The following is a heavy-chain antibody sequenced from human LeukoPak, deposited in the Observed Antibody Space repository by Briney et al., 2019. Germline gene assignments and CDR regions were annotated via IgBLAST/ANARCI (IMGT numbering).Heavy chain of an antibody. J-gene: IGHJ6*03. V-gene: IGHV1-69*05. CDR1: GGTFSSYA. CDR3: ARVGFYYYYMDV. CDR2: IIPIFGTA. D-gene: IGHD2-2*03. Sequence: SVKVSCEASGGTFSSYAISWVRQAPGQGLEWVGGIIPIFGTANYAQKFQGRVTITTDESTSTAYMELSSLRSEDTAVYYCARVGFYYYYMDVWGKGTTVTVSS.